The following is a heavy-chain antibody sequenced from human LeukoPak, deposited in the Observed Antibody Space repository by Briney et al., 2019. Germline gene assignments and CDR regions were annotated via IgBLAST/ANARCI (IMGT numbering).Heavy chain of an antibody. J-gene: IGHJ4*02. CDR1: GGSISSYY. CDR3: ARAISGTAVGPYC. CDR2: IYYSGST. V-gene: IGHV4-59*01. D-gene: IGHD1-26*01. Sequence: SETLSLTCTVSGGSISSYYWSWIRQPPGKGLEWIGYIYYSGSTNYNPSLKSRVTISVDTSKNQFSLKLSSVTAADTAVYYCARAISGTAVGPYCWGQGSLVTV.